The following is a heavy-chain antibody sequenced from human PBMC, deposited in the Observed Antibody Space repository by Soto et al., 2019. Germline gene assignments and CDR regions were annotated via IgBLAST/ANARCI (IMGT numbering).Heavy chain of an antibody. V-gene: IGHV3-21*01. J-gene: IGHJ4*02. CDR1: GFTFSSYS. Sequence: VGSLRLYCAASGFTFSSYSMNWVRQAPGKGLEWVSSISSSSSYIYYADSVKGRFTISRDNAKNSLYLQMNSLRAEDTAVYYCARTLGAVTTFAYDYWGQGTLVTVSS. CDR3: ARTLGAVTTFAYDY. CDR2: ISSSSSYI. D-gene: IGHD4-17*01.